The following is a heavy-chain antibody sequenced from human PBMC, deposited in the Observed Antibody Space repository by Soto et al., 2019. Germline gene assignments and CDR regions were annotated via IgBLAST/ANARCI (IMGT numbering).Heavy chain of an antibody. CDR3: ARAIGSTVTTVFDY. CDR2: IYYSGST. V-gene: IGHV4-39*01. J-gene: IGHJ4*02. CDR1: GGSISSSSYY. D-gene: IGHD4-4*01. Sequence: PSETLSLTCTVSGGSISSSSYYWGWIRQPPGKGLEWIGSIYYSGSTYYNPSLKSRVTISVDTSKNQFSLKLSSVTAADTAVYYCARAIGSTVTTVFDYWGQGTLVTVSS.